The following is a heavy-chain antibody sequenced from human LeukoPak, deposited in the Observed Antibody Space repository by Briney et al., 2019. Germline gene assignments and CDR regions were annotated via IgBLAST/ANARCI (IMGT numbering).Heavy chain of an antibody. Sequence: ALRHSRAPAEFKSADYTMHSVREGPGKSLEWVAGISWSSGHMEYAESVKGRFTISRDNARNALYLQMDGLRRDDTALYYCVRSVVVVAATPTHFDLWGRGTQVIVSS. D-gene: IGHD2-15*01. CDR2: ISWSSGHM. CDR3: VRSVVVVAATPTHFDL. CDR1: EFKSADYT. V-gene: IGHV3-9*02. J-gene: IGHJ2*01.